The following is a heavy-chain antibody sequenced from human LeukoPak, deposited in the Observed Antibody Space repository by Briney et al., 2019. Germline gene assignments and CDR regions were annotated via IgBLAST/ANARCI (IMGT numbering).Heavy chain of an antibody. CDR3: AKAASGNWNDVSDY. CDR2: ISGRGVST. Sequence: GGSLRLSCAASGFTFSTYAMSWVRQASGKGLEWVLAISGRGVSTSYADSVRGRFTISRDNSKNTLYLQMNSLRAEDTAVYYCAKAASGNWNDVSDYWGQGTLVTVSS. D-gene: IGHD1-20*01. CDR1: GFTFSTYA. J-gene: IGHJ4*02. V-gene: IGHV3-23*01.